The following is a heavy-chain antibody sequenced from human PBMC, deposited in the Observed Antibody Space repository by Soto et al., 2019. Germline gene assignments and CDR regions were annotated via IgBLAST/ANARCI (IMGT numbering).Heavy chain of an antibody. D-gene: IGHD1-26*01. J-gene: IGHJ3*02. CDR2: INHDESA. V-gene: IGHV4-34*01. CDR3: ARWENAFDI. Sequence: PSQTLSLTGAVYGGSFSGYYWSWIRQPPGKGLEWIGEINHDESANYSTSLKGRVSISLDTSKNQFSLKVTSVTAADTAVYYCARWENAFDIWGQGTMVTVSS. CDR1: GGSFSGYY.